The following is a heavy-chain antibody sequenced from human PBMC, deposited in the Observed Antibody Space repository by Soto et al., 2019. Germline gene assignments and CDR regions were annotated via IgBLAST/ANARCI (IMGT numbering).Heavy chain of an antibody. Sequence: GRSLRLSCAASGFSCSSYSRNWVRQDQEKGGKGVTYISSSRSTIYYADSGKDRITISRDKEKHSLYQQEKSLRDEDTAVYYCARDSLTYYYDSSSYYLSPTNDYWGQGTLVPVSS. CDR1: GFSCSSYS. CDR2: ISSSRSTI. J-gene: IGHJ4*02. D-gene: IGHD3-22*01. V-gene: IGHV3-48*02. CDR3: ARDSLTYYYDSSSYYLSPTNDY.